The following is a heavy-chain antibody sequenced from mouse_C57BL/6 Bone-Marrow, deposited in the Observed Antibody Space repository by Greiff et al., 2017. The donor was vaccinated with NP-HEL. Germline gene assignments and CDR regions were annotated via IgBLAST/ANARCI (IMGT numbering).Heavy chain of an antibody. D-gene: IGHD1-1*01. V-gene: IGHV1-4*01. CDR1: GYTFTSYT. Sequence: QVQLQQSGAELARPGASVKMSCKASGYTFTSYTMHWVKQRPGQGLEWIGYINPSSGYTKYNQKFKDEATLTADKSSSTAYMQLSSLTSEDSAVYYCARDGSSSWFAYWGQGTLVTVSA. CDR2: INPSSGYT. J-gene: IGHJ3*01. CDR3: ARDGSSSWFAY.